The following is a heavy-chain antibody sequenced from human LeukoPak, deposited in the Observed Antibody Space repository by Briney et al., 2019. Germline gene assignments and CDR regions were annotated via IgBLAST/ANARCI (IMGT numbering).Heavy chain of an antibody. D-gene: IGHD2-8*01. CDR2: IRTTAEGAKYA. Sequence: GGSLRLSCATSGFSLTDYPMNWVRQAPGKGLEWISNIRTTAEGAKYAYYADSVKGRFTISRDNSKNTLYLQMNSLRAEDTAVYYCASMYFSQYLQHWGQGTLVTVSS. J-gene: IGHJ1*01. CDR1: GFSLTDYP. CDR3: ASMYFSQYLQH. V-gene: IGHV3-48*01.